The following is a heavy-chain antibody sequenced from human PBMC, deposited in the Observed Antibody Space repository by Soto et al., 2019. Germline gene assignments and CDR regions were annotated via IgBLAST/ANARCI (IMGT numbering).Heavy chain of an antibody. D-gene: IGHD2-21*02. J-gene: IGHJ4*02. V-gene: IGHV3-15*07. CDR2: IKSKTDGGTT. Sequence: EVQLVESWGGLVKPGGSLRLSCAASGFTFSNAWMNWVRQAPGKGLECVGRIKSKTDGGTTDYAAPVKGRFTISRDHSKNTLYLQMTRLKTEDTALYYCATVAVVTEIGYSGEGTLVTLSS. CDR1: GFTFSNAW. CDR3: ATVAVVTEIGY.